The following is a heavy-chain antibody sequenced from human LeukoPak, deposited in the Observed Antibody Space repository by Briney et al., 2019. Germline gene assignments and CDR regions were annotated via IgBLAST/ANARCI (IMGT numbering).Heavy chain of an antibody. Sequence: GESLKISCKSSGYSFASYWIAWVRQMPGKRLEWMGVIYPGDSDTSYSPSFQGQVTISADKSISTAYLQWSSLKASDTAIYYCARFLSQWLSPFDYWGQGTLVTVSS. CDR1: GYSFASYW. CDR3: ARFLSQWLSPFDY. D-gene: IGHD6-19*01. CDR2: IYPGDSDT. V-gene: IGHV5-51*01. J-gene: IGHJ4*02.